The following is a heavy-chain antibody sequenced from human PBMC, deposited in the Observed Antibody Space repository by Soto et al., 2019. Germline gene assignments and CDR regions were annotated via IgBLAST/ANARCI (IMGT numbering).Heavy chain of an antibody. V-gene: IGHV4-59*08. J-gene: IGHJ4*02. CDR1: GGSISSYY. CDR2: IYYSGSN. Sequence: QVQLQESGPGLVKPSETLSLTCTVSGGSISSYYWSWIRQPPGKGLEWIGYIYYSGSNNYNPSLTGPGARSGAASDYGDPLKLRPVTGADQQVYLRELHSAGPLDGRGQGTLVNVSS. CDR3: ELHSAGPLDG. D-gene: IGHD1-26*01.